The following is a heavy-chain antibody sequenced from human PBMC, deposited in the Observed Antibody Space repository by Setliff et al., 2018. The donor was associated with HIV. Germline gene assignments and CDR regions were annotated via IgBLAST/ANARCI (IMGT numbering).Heavy chain of an antibody. Sequence: ASVKVSCKSSGYTFTDYFIHWVRQAPGQGLEWMGWISPDNGNTRISQRFRGSVTMTRDRSINTAYMELSGLTSDDTAVYYCARGEGRDGYNLYYYYMDVWGKGTTVTVS. CDR3: ARGEGRDGYNLYYYYMDV. CDR1: GYTFTDYF. J-gene: IGHJ6*03. V-gene: IGHV1-2*02. D-gene: IGHD2-21*01. CDR2: ISPDNGNT.